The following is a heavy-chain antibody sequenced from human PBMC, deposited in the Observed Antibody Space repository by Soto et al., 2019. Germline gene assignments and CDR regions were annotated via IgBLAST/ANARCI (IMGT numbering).Heavy chain of an antibody. D-gene: IGHD3-3*01. Sequence: EVQLVQSGAEVKKPGTTVKMSCRVSGYTCNDYYIHSVQQAPGKGLEWMGLVEPEDGERIYAEKFKGRVIITADTATDTSYMELSSLRSEDTAVYYCATGGAKICGVPTHHDAFDIWGQGTMVTVSS. CDR1: GYTCNDYY. J-gene: IGHJ3*02. CDR3: ATGGAKICGVPTHHDAFDI. CDR2: VEPEDGER. V-gene: IGHV1-69-2*01.